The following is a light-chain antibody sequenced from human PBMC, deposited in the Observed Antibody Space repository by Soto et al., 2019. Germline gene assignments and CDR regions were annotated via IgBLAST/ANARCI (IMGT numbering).Light chain of an antibody. CDR3: QQRSDWPLT. J-gene: IGKJ4*01. Sequence: EIVLTQSPATLSLSPGERATLSCRASQSVSGYLVWYQQKPGQAPRPLIFDAANRGTGIPARFSGSGSGTDFTLSISSLEPEAFAVYYCQQRSDWPLTFGGSTKVEI. V-gene: IGKV3-11*01. CDR1: QSVSGY. CDR2: DAA.